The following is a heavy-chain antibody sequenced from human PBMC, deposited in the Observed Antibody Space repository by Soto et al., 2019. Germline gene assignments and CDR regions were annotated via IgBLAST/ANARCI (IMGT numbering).Heavy chain of an antibody. J-gene: IGHJ5*02. D-gene: IGHD3-10*01. CDR3: AKGVRGVPNWFDP. CDR1: GGSISNSANH. CDR2: IYYSGGT. Sequence: QVQLQESGPGLVRPSQTLSLSCTVSGGSISNSANHWSWIRQHTGEGLEWIGYIYYSGGTYYSPSLQGRVTMSIDASKNQFPLKLSSVTAADTAVYYCAKGVRGVPNWFDPWGQGTLVTVSS. V-gene: IGHV4-31*03.